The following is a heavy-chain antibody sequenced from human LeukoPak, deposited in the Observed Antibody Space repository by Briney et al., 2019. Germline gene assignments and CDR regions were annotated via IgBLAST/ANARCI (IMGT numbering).Heavy chain of an antibody. CDR1: GGSISSSSYY. D-gene: IGHD4-17*01. CDR3: ARKFVTVRTGGVAFDI. CDR2: IYYSGST. J-gene: IGHJ3*02. V-gene: IGHV4-39*01. Sequence: PSETLSLTCTVSGGSISSSSYYWGWIRQPPGKGLEWNGSIYYSGSTYYNPSLKSRVSISVDTSKNQFTPKLSSVTAADTAVYYCARKFVTVRTGGVAFDIWGQGTMVTVSS.